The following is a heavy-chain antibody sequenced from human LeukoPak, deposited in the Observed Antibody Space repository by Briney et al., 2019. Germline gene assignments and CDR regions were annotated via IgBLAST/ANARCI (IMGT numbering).Heavy chain of an antibody. V-gene: IGHV1-69*05. J-gene: IGHJ4*02. CDR1: GGTFSSYA. Sequence: GSSVKVSCKASGGTFSSYAISWVRQAPGQGLEWMGRIIPIFGTANYAQKFQGRVTITTDESTSTAYMELSSLRPEDTAVYYCAREPKRWLQLGYFDYWGQGTLVTVSS. CDR3: AREPKRWLQLGYFDY. CDR2: IIPIFGTA. D-gene: IGHD5-24*01.